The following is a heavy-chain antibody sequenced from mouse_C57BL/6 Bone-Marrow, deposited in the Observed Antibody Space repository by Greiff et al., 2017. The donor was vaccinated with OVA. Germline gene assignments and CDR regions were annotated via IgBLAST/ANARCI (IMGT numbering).Heavy chain of an antibody. CDR1: GYTFTSYW. V-gene: IGHV1-69*01. D-gene: IGHD1-1*01. Sequence: QVQLQQPGAELVMPGASVKLSCKASGYTFTSYWMHWVKQRPGQGLEWIGEIDPSDSYTNYNQKFKGKSTLTVDKSSSTAYMQLSSLTSEDSAVYYCARGTRGLRSYYAMDYWGQGTSVTVSS. CDR2: IDPSDSYT. J-gene: IGHJ4*01. CDR3: ARGTRGLRSYYAMDY.